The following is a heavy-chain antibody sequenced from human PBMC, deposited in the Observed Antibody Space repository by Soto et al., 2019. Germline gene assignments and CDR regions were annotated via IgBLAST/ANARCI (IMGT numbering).Heavy chain of an antibody. Sequence: SETLSLTCAVSGYSGSSGYYWGWIRQPPGKGLEWIASIYHNGRTYSKPSLKSRVTISVDTSKNQISLTLSSVTAADTAVYFCARLGAMAPEYYFDYWGQGTLVTVSA. J-gene: IGHJ4*02. V-gene: IGHV4-38-2*01. CDR2: IYHNGRT. D-gene: IGHD1-26*01. CDR3: ARLGAMAPEYYFDY. CDR1: GYSGSSGYY.